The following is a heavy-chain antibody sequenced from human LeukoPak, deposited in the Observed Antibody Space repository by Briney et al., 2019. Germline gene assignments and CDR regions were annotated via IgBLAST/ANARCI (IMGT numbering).Heavy chain of an antibody. CDR2: IRYDGSDK. CDR1: GFIFDSYG. Sequence: GGSLRLSCAASGFIFDSYGMHWVRQAPGKGLEWVAFIRYDGSDKYYADSVKGRFTISRDNSKNTLSLQMSSLRPEDTAVYYCASVAVADTTDYWGQGTLVTVSS. J-gene: IGHJ4*02. D-gene: IGHD6-19*01. V-gene: IGHV3-30*02. CDR3: ASVAVADTTDY.